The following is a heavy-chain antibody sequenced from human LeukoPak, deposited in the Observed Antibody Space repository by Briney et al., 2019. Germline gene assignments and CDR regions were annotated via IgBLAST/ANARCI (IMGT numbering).Heavy chain of an antibody. V-gene: IGHV4-4*07. CDR1: GGSISSYY. CDR3: ARLDRGYSYGSYYYYYYMDV. Sequence: SETLSPTCTVSGGSISSYYWSWIRQPAGKGLEWIGRIYTSGSTNYNPSLKSRVTMSVDTSKNQFSLKLSSVTAADTAVYYCARLDRGYSYGSYYYYYYMDVWGKGTTVTVSS. CDR2: IYTSGST. D-gene: IGHD5-18*01. J-gene: IGHJ6*03.